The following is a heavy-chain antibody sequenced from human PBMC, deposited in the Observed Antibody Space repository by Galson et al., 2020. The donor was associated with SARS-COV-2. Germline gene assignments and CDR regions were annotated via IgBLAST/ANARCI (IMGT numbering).Heavy chain of an antibody. J-gene: IGHJ6*02. CDR3: ASRSGSYHYYYGMDV. CDR1: GYTFTGYY. CDR2: INPNSGGT. Sequence: ASVKVSCKASGYTFTGYYMHWVRQAPGQGLERMGWINPNSGGTNYAQKFQGRVTMTRDTSISTAYMELSRLRSDDTAVYYCASRSGSYHYYYGMDVWGQGTTVTVSS. D-gene: IGHD1-26*01. V-gene: IGHV1-2*02.